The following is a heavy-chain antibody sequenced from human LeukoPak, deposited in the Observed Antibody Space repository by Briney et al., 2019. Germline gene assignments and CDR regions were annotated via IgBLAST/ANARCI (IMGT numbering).Heavy chain of an antibody. J-gene: IGHJ4*02. CDR2: IIPIFGTA. Sequence: AASVKVSCKASGGTFSSYAISWVRQAPGHGLEWMGGIIPIFGTANYAQKFQGRVTITADESTSTAYMELSSLRSEDTAVYYCAREMATAGPFDYWGQGTLVTVSS. CDR3: AREMATAGPFDY. CDR1: GGTFSSYA. D-gene: IGHD5-24*01. V-gene: IGHV1-69*01.